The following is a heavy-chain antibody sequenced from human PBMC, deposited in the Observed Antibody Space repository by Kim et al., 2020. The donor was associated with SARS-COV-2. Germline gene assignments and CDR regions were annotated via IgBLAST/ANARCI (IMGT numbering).Heavy chain of an antibody. J-gene: IGHJ3*02. D-gene: IGHD3-16*01. CDR3: VRVRWGGSFDI. V-gene: IGHV3-48*02. Sequence: GGSLRLSCATSGFTFSAYDMNWVRLPPGKGLEWLSFITKNSATIYYADSVKGRFTISRDNAKNSLYLQMNSLRDEDTAVYYCVRVRWGGSFDIWGQGTMV. CDR2: ITKNSATI. CDR1: GFTFSAYD.